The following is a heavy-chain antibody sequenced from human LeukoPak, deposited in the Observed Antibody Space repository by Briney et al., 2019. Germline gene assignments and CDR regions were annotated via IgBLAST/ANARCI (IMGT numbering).Heavy chain of an antibody. Sequence: GGSLRLSCAASGFTFSSYAMTWVRQAPGKGLEWVSVIGYSGGDIQYADSVKGRFTISRDNSKNTLYLQINSLRVEDTAVYYCAKDLTYYYDSTGYYFDYWGQGTLVTVSS. V-gene: IGHV3-23*01. CDR2: IGYSGGDI. CDR3: AKDLTYYYDSTGYYFDY. J-gene: IGHJ4*02. D-gene: IGHD3-22*01. CDR1: GFTFSSYA.